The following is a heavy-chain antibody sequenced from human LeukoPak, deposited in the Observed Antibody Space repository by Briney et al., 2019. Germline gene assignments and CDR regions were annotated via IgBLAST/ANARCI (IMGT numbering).Heavy chain of an antibody. J-gene: IGHJ4*02. D-gene: IGHD2-15*01. V-gene: IGHV3-48*02. CDR2: ITSTDSST. CDR1: GFIFSSYS. Sequence: GGSLRLSCAASGFIFSSYSMNWVRQAPGKGLEWVSYITSTDSSTHFADSVKGRFTISRDNAKNSLYLQMNSLRDEDTAVYYCVRDSSWSFDYWGQGTLATVSS. CDR3: VRDSSWSFDY.